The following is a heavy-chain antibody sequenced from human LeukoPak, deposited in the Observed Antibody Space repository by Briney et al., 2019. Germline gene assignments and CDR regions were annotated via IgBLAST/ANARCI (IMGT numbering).Heavy chain of an antibody. Sequence: GRSLRLSCAASGFTFSSYGMHWVRQAPGKGLEWVAVISYDGSNKYYADSVKGRFTISRDYSKNTLYLQMNSLRAEDTAVYYCAKDHGPPDYWGQGTLVTVSS. CDR2: ISYDGSNK. V-gene: IGHV3-30*18. D-gene: IGHD4-17*01. J-gene: IGHJ4*02. CDR3: AKDHGPPDY. CDR1: GFTFSSYG.